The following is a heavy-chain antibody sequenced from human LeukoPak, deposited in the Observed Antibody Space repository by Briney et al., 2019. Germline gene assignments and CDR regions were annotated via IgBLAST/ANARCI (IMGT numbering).Heavy chain of an antibody. Sequence: ASVKVSCKASGGTFSSYAISWVRQAPGQGLEWMGGIIPIFGTANYAQKFQGRVTITADESTSTAYMELSSLRSEDTAVYYCARLGGYYHYYYMDVWDKGTTVTVSS. J-gene: IGHJ6*03. CDR3: ARLGGYYHYYYMDV. CDR1: GGTFSSYA. D-gene: IGHD3-3*01. V-gene: IGHV1-69*13. CDR2: IIPIFGTA.